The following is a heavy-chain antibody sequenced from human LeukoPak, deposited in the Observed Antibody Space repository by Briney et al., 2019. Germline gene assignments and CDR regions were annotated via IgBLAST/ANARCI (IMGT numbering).Heavy chain of an antibody. J-gene: IGHJ5*02. CDR3: ARADCSGSTCYLRRSWFDP. Sequence: GGSLRLSCAASGFTLSTFDMNWVRQAPGKGLEWVSSISTSSRYIYYRDSVKGRFTISRDDAKNSLYLQMNSLRVEDTAVYYCARADCSGSTCYLRRSWFDPWGQGTLVTVSS. V-gene: IGHV3-21*01. D-gene: IGHD2-2*01. CDR1: GFTLSTFD. CDR2: ISTSSRYI.